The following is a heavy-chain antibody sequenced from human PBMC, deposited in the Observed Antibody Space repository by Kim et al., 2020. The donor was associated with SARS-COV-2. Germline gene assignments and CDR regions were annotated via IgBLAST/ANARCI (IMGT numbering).Heavy chain of an antibody. V-gene: IGHV5-10-1*01. D-gene: IGHD3-10*01. Sequence: GESLKISCKGSGYSFTSYWISWVRQMPGKGLEWMGRIDPSDSYTNYSPSFQGHVTISADKSISTAYLQWSSLKASDTAMYYCARHYIGYYGSGSYINWFDPWGQGTLVTVSS. J-gene: IGHJ5*02. CDR1: GYSFTSYW. CDR2: IDPSDSYT. CDR3: ARHYIGYYGSGSYINWFDP.